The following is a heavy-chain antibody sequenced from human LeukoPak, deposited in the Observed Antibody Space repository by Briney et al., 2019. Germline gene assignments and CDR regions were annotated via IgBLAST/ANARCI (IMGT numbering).Heavy chain of an antibody. CDR1: GFTFSSYG. Sequence: GGSLRLSCAASGFTFSSYGMHWVRQAPGKGLEWVAVIWYDGSNKYYADSVKGRFTISRDNSKNTLYLQMNSLRAEDTAVYYCARDIAAAGQSLYYYYYYGMDVWGQGTTVTVSS. D-gene: IGHD6-13*01. CDR3: ARDIAAAGQSLYYYYYYGMDV. V-gene: IGHV3-33*01. CDR2: IWYDGSNK. J-gene: IGHJ6*02.